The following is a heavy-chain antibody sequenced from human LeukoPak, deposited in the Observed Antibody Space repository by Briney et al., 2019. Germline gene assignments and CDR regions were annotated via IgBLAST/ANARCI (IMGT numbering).Heavy chain of an antibody. D-gene: IGHD2-8*02. CDR1: GFSFSSYA. J-gene: IGHJ1*01. CDR3: ARALRVLVEYLQH. Sequence: GGSLRLSCAASGFSFSSYAMHWVRQAPGKGLEWVAVISYDGSNKYYADSVKGRFPISRDNSKNTLFLQMNSLRAEDTAVYYCARALRVLVEYLQHWGQGTLVTVSS. CDR2: ISYDGSNK. V-gene: IGHV3-30*04.